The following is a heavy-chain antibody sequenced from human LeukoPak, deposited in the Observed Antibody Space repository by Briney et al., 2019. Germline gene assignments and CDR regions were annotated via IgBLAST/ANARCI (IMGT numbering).Heavy chain of an antibody. D-gene: IGHD3-10*01. CDR3: AKRAPGYGSGSYYIQPIDY. CDR1: GFTFDDYA. V-gene: IGHV3-9*01. J-gene: IGHJ4*02. CDR2: ISWNSGSI. Sequence: GGSLRLSCAASGFTFDDYAMHWVRQAPGKGLEWVSGISWNSGSIGYADSVKGRFTISRDNAKNSLYLQMNSLRAEDTAVYYCAKRAPGYGSGSYYIQPIDYWGQGTLVTVSS.